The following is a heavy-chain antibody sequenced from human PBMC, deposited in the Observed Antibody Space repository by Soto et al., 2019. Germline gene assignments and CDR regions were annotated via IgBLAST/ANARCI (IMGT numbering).Heavy chain of an antibody. CDR2: IHRSGST. CDR3: ARGSDSAWELLWV. V-gene: IGHV4-34*01. CDR1: GGPLSGYF. D-gene: IGHD2-15*01. Sequence: SETLSRTCTVYGGPLSGYFWSWIRQPPGKGLEWIGEIHRSGSTNYSPSLKSRVTISADTSNSQLSLRLTSVTAADTAVYYCARGSDSAWELLWVWGQGTPVTVSS. J-gene: IGHJ4*02.